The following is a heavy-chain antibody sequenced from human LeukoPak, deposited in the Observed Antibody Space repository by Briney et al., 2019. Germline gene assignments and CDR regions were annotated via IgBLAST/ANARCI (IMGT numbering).Heavy chain of an antibody. Sequence: AGSLRLSCAASGFTFSTYWMSWVRQAPGKGLQWVANINQDGSVKYYVDSVKGRFTISRDNAKNSLYLQMNSLRDEDTAVYYCARDRPPVGAIDYWGQGNLVTVSS. CDR2: INQDGSVK. CDR1: GFTFSTYW. J-gene: IGHJ4*02. D-gene: IGHD1-26*01. V-gene: IGHV3-7*01. CDR3: ARDRPPVGAIDY.